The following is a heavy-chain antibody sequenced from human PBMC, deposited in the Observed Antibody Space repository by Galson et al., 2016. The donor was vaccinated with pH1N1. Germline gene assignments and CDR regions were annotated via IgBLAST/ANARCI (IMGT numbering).Heavy chain of an antibody. CDR3: VRGRYCSGGSCYTPTAEYFQH. V-gene: IGHV3-74*01. CDR1: GFIFTNYW. J-gene: IGHJ1*01. CDR2: VNNDGSST. Sequence: SLRLSCAASGFIFTNYWMHWVRQAPGRGLVWVARVNNDGSSTNYADSVKGRFTLSRDNAKNTVFLGMSSLRAEDTGAYYCVRGRYCSGGSCYTPTAEYFQHWDRGTLLTVSS. D-gene: IGHD2-15*01.